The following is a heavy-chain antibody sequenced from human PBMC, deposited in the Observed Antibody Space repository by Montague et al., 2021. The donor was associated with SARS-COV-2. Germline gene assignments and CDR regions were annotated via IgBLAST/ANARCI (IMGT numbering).Heavy chain of an antibody. D-gene: IGHD4-17*01. CDR2: ISWNSGSI. V-gene: IGHV3-9*01. J-gene: IGHJ4*02. Sequence: SLRLSCAASGFTFDDYAMHWVRQAPGKGLEWVLGISWNSGSIGYADSVKGRFTISRDNAKNSLYLQMNSLRAEDTALYYCAKALYGDYPFDYWGQGTLVTVSS. CDR3: AKALYGDYPFDY. CDR1: GFTFDDYA.